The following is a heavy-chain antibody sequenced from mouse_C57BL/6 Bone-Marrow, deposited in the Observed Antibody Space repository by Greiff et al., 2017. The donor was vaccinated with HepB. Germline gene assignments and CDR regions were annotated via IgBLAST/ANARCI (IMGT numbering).Heavy chain of an antibody. V-gene: IGHV6-3*01. Sequence: EVKLVESGGGLVQPGGSMKLSCVASGFTFSNYWMNWVRQSPEKGLEWVAQIRLKSDNYATHYAESVKGRFTISRDDSKSSVYLQMNNLRAEDTGIYYCTGPDGYYLYYFDYWGQGTTLTVSS. CDR3: TGPDGYYLYYFDY. CDR2: IRLKSDNYAT. J-gene: IGHJ2*01. D-gene: IGHD2-3*01. CDR1: GFTFSNYW.